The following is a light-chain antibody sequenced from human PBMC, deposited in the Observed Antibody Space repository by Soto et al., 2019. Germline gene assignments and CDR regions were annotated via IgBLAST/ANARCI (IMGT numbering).Light chain of an antibody. CDR3: FSYTTSDIWV. CDR2: GNT. CDR1: FSNIGENYE. J-gene: IGLJ3*02. Sequence: QLVLTQPPSVSGAPGHRVTISCNGSFSNIGENYEVHWYQQLPGTAPKLLIYGNTNRPSGVPDRFSGSKSGNTASLTISGLQADDEADYFCFSYTTSDIWVFGGGTKLTVL. V-gene: IGLV1-40*01.